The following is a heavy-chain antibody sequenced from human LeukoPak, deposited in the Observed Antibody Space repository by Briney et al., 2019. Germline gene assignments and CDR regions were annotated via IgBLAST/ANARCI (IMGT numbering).Heavy chain of an antibody. V-gene: IGHV1-46*01. Sequence: GASVKVSCKTSGYTFTKYLNHWVRQAPGQGLEWVGTINPNGDATNYAPRLQGRLTLTQDTSTSTVYMELRGLTPDDTAVYYCARPLFCAFDNCGYWLDPWGPGTLVTVSS. D-gene: IGHD1-20*01. J-gene: IGHJ5*02. CDR3: ARPLFCAFDNCGYWLDP. CDR1: GYTFTKYL. CDR2: INPNGDAT.